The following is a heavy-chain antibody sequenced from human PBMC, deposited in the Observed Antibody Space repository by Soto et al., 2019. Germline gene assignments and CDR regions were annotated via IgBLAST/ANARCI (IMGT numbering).Heavy chain of an antibody. CDR2: ITGSSDYT. V-gene: IGHV3-11*05. J-gene: IGHJ6*02. CDR1: GFTFSDYY. Sequence: QVQLVESGGGLVRPGGSLRRSCAASGFTFSDYYITWVRQAPGKGLEWVSYITGSSDYTNYADSVKCRFTISRDNVKNSLYLQMNSLRAEDTAVYYCAREYYYGMDVWAQGTTVTVSS. CDR3: AREYYYGMDV.